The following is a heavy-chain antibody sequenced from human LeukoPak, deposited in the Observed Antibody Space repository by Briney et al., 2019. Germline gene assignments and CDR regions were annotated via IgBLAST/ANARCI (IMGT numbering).Heavy chain of an antibody. D-gene: IGHD3-10*01. CDR1: GFTFSSYA. J-gene: IGHJ4*02. CDR2: ISYDGSDE. Sequence: PGKSLRLSCEASGFTFSSYAMHWVRQAPGKGLEWVSIISYDGSDEKSADSVKGRFTISRDNAKNMVFLQMNSLRPEDTAVYYCARDQGATLVRGATPYLDYWGQGTLVSVSS. V-gene: IGHV3-30*04. CDR3: ARDQGATLVRGATPYLDY.